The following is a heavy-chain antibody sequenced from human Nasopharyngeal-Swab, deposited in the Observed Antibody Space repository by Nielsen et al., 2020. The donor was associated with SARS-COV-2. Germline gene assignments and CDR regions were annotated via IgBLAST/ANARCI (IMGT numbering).Heavy chain of an antibody. D-gene: IGHD3-22*01. V-gene: IGHV3-23*01. J-gene: IGHJ4*02. Sequence: GESLKISCAASGFTFSSYAMSWVRQAPGKGLEWVSAISGSGGSTYYADSVKGWFTISRDNSKNTLYLQMNSLRAEDTAVYYCAKDSYYYDSSGSIFDYWGQGTLVTVSS. CDR3: AKDSYYYDSSGSIFDY. CDR2: ISGSGGST. CDR1: GFTFSSYA.